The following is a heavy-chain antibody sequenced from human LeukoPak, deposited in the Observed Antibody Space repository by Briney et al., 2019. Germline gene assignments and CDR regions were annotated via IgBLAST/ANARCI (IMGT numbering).Heavy chain of an antibody. CDR2: IRGSRSYI. CDR1: GFTFSSYS. J-gene: IGHJ6*02. Sequence: GGSLRLSCAASGFTFSSYSMNWVRQAPGKGLEWVSSIRGSRSYIYYADSVKGRCTISRDNAKNSLYLQMNSLRAEDTAVYYCARASIAAAGTYYSGMDVWGQGTTVT. V-gene: IGHV3-21*01. CDR3: ARASIAAAGTYYSGMDV. D-gene: IGHD6-13*01.